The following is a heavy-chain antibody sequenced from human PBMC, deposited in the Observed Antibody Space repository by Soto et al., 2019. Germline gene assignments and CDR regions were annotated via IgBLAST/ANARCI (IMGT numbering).Heavy chain of an antibody. J-gene: IGHJ4*02. CDR3: ARTVDCGGDCYLHYFDY. Sequence: SETLSLTCTVSGGSISSYYWSWIRQPPGKGLEWIGYIYYSGSTNYNPSLKSRVTISVDTSKNQFSLKLSSVTAADTAVYYCARTVDCGGDCYLHYFDYWGQGTLVTVSS. V-gene: IGHV4-59*01. CDR1: GGSISSYY. D-gene: IGHD2-21*01. CDR2: IYYSGST.